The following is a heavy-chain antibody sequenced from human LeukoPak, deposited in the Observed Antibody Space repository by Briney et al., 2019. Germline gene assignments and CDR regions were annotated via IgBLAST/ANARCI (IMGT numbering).Heavy chain of an antibody. D-gene: IGHD3-10*01. CDR3: ARDIYGSGIPY. Sequence: KSSETLSLTCTVSGGSISSYYWSWIRQPPGKGLEWIGYIYYSGSTNYNPSLKSRVTISVDTSKNQFSLKLSSVTAADTAVYYCARDIYGSGIPYWGQGTLVTVSS. CDR2: IYYSGST. J-gene: IGHJ4*02. CDR1: GGSISSYY. V-gene: IGHV4-59*01.